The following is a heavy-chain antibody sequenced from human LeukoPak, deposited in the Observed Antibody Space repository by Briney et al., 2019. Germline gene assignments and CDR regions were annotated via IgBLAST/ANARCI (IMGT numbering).Heavy chain of an antibody. J-gene: IGHJ5*02. V-gene: IGHV3-11*04. CDR1: GSTFSDYY. D-gene: IGHD6-13*01. Sequence: GGSLRLSCAASGSTFSDYYMSWIRQAPGKGLEWVSYISSSGSTIYYADSVKGRFTISRDNAKNSLYLQMNSLRAEDTAVYYCARSAAADTRNWFDPWGQGTLVTVSS. CDR2: ISSSGSTI. CDR3: ARSAAADTRNWFDP.